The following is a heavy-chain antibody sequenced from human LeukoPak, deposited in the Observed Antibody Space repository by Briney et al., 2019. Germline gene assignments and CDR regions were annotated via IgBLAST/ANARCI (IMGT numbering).Heavy chain of an antibody. Sequence: GGSLRLSCAASGFTFSDYYMSWIRQAPGKGLEWVSYISSSGSTIYYADSVKGRFTISRDNAKNSLYLQMNSLRAEDMAVYYCARVLYSSSSHMDVWGKGTTVTVSS. D-gene: IGHD6-13*01. V-gene: IGHV3-11*04. CDR3: ARVLYSSSSHMDV. CDR2: ISSSGSTI. CDR1: GFTFSDYY. J-gene: IGHJ6*03.